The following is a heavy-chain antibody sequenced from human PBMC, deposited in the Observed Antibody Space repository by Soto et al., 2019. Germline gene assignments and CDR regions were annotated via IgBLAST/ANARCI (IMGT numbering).Heavy chain of an antibody. D-gene: IGHD6-19*01. V-gene: IGHV3-23*01. Sequence: VQLLESGGGLVQPGGSLRLSCVVSGITFSNYAMSWVRQAPGKGLEWLSGISNSGGSTYYADSVKGRITISRDNSKNMLYLQMNSLRAEDTAVYYCALGWYFDYWGQGTQVTVSS. CDR2: ISNSGGST. CDR1: GITFSNYA. CDR3: ALGWYFDY. J-gene: IGHJ4*02.